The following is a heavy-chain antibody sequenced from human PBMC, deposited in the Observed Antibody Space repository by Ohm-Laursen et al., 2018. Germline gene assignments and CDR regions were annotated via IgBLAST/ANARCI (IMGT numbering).Heavy chain of an antibody. J-gene: IGHJ4*02. CDR1: GFTFSSYA. D-gene: IGHD6-13*01. CDR2: ISYDGSNK. Sequence: SLRLSCAASGFTFSSYAMSWVRQAPGKGLEWVAVISYDGSNKYYADSVKGRFTISRDNSKNTLYLQMNSLRAEDTAVYYCAKDFEWGETIAAAGTWFDYWGQGTLVTVSS. CDR3: AKDFEWGETIAAAGTWFDY. V-gene: IGHV3-30*18.